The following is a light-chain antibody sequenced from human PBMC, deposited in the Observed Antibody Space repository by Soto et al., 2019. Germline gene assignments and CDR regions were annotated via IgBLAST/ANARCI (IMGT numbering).Light chain of an antibody. J-gene: IGKJ5*01. CDR3: QQRSNWPPEIT. CDR2: GAS. Sequence: VVMTQSPATLSVSPGERVTLSCRASQSVRSNLAWYQQKPGQSPRLLIYGASTRATGIPARFSGSGSGTDFTLTISSLEPEDFAVYYCQQRSNWPPEITFGQGTRLEIK. V-gene: IGKV3-15*01. CDR1: QSVRSN.